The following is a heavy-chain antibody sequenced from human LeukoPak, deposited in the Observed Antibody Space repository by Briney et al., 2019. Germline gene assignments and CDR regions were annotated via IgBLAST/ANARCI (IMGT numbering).Heavy chain of an antibody. CDR3: ARGGGSYPFFDY. D-gene: IGHD1-26*01. Sequence: GGSLRLSRAASGFTFGIYEMNWVRQAPGKGLEWVSYTSNSDTTRYYADSVKGRFTISRDNVKNSLYLQMNSLRAEDTAVYYCARGGGSYPFFDYWGQGTLVTVSS. CDR2: TSNSDTTR. J-gene: IGHJ4*02. V-gene: IGHV3-48*03. CDR1: GFTFGIYE.